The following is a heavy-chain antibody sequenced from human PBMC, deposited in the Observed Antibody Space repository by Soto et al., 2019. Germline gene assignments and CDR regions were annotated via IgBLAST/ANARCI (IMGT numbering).Heavy chain of an antibody. CDR3: ARHRLYYDILTGFYDY. CDR1: GASISSGDYY. V-gene: IGHV4-30-4*01. Sequence: SETLSLTCNVSGASISSGDYYWSWIRQPPGKGLEWIGYIYFSESTSYNPSLKSRVTISVDTSKNQFSLKLSSVTAADTAVYYCARHRLYYDILTGFYDYWGQGTLVTVSS. D-gene: IGHD3-9*01. J-gene: IGHJ4*02. CDR2: IYFSEST.